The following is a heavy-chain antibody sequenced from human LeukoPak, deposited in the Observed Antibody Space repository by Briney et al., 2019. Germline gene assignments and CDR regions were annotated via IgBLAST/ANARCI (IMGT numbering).Heavy chain of an antibody. CDR3: ARVSYYYDSSGYYLFDY. CDR2: IYPRDGST. V-gene: IGHV1-46*01. CDR1: GYTFTSNY. Sequence: GASVKVSCKASGYTFTSNYIHWVRQAPGQGLEWMGMIYPRDGSTSYAQKFQGRVTMTRDTSTSTVYMELSSLRSEDTAVYYCARVSYYYDSSGYYLFDYWGQGTLVTVSS. D-gene: IGHD3-22*01. J-gene: IGHJ4*02.